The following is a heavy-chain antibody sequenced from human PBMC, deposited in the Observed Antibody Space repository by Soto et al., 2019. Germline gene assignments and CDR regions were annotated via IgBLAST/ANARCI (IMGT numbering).Heavy chain of an antibody. CDR3: ARDRVESDYPDHFQL. Sequence: EVQLVESGGGLIQPGGSLRLSCAASGFTVSSNYMSWVRQAPGKGLEWVSVIYSGGSTYYADSVKGRFTISRDNSKNTLYLEMTSLRAEDTAVYYCARDRVESDYPDHFQLWGQGTLVTVSS. V-gene: IGHV3-53*01. D-gene: IGHD3-16*01. CDR2: IYSGGST. J-gene: IGHJ1*01. CDR1: GFTVSSNY.